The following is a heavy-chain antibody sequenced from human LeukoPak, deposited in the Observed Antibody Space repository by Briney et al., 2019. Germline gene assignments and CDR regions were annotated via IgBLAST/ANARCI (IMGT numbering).Heavy chain of an antibody. CDR3: ARGGVDIVATNYYYYGMDV. CDR2: IYYSGST. V-gene: IGHV4-59*01. D-gene: IGHD5-12*01. CDR1: GGSISSYY. Sequence: PSETLSLTCTVSGGSISSYYWSWIRQPPGKGLEWIGYIYYSGSTNYSPSLKSRVTISVDTSKNQFSLKLSSVTAADTAVYYCARGGVDIVATNYYYYGMDVWGQGTTVTVSS. J-gene: IGHJ6*02.